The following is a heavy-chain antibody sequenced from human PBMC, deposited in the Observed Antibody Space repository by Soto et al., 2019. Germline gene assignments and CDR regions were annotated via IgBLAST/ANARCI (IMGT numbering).Heavy chain of an antibody. Sequence: SETLSLTCTVSGGSISSSSYYWGWIRQPPGKGLEWIGSIYYSGSTYYNPSLKSRVTISVDTSKNQFSLKLSSVTAADTAVYYCARHLRGAVAEQREPDYWGQGTLVTVSS. D-gene: IGHD6-19*01. CDR2: IYYSGST. CDR1: GGSISSSSYY. J-gene: IGHJ4*02. CDR3: ARHLRGAVAEQREPDY. V-gene: IGHV4-39*01.